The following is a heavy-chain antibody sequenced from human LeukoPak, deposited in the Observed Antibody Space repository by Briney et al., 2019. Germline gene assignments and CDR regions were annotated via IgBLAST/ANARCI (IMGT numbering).Heavy chain of an antibody. CDR1: GFTFSSYT. Sequence: PGGSLRLSCAPSGFTFSSYTMNWVRPAPRKGLEWLAYLSPSSGSIYYADSVKGRVTVSRDNAKNSLYLLMNSLRDEDTAVYYCARSGVYNYGYLDYWGQGTLVTVSS. J-gene: IGHJ4*02. D-gene: IGHD5-18*01. CDR3: ARSGVYNYGYLDY. CDR2: LSPSSGSI. V-gene: IGHV3-48*02.